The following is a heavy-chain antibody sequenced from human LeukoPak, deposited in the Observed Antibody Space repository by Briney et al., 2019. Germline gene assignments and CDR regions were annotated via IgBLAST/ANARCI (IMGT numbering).Heavy chain of an antibody. Sequence: GGSLRLSCAASGFTFSSYGMHWVRQAPGKGLEWVAVIWYDGSNKYYADSVKGRFTISRDNSKNTLYLQMNSLRAEDTAVYYCARGPGYCSSTSCYPPTGFDYWGQGTLVTVSS. V-gene: IGHV3-33*08. CDR2: IWYDGSNK. CDR3: ARGPGYCSSTSCYPPTGFDY. D-gene: IGHD2-2*01. J-gene: IGHJ4*02. CDR1: GFTFSSYG.